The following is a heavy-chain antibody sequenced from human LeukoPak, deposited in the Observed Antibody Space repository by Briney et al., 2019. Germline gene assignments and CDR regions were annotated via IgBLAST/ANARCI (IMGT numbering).Heavy chain of an antibody. D-gene: IGHD3-16*01. CDR1: THSPTSIYC. CDR2: LHHSRST. J-gene: IGHJ4*02. Sequence: PSQTLSPTSPLYTHSPTSIYCGGCIRQTPGRGLEWIGSLHHSRSTSYSPSLKSRVTISVDTSKNQFSLGLSSVTAADTAVYYCEGVGGDESTGHDSVDYWGQGTLVTVSS. V-gene: IGHV4-38-2*02. CDR3: EGVGGDESTGHDSVDY.